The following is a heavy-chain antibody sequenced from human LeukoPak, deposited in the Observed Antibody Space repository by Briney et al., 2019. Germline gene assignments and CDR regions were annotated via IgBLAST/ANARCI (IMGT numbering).Heavy chain of an antibody. CDR3: AREASGNYHVFDS. Sequence: PGGSLRLSCEASGFSCSNYFISWIRQAPGKGLEWVSYITNSGRSTNYADAVKGRFTISRDNAKKSVYLEMTDLRAEDTAVYYCAREASGNYHVFDSWGQGTLVTVSS. D-gene: IGHD1-26*01. V-gene: IGHV3-11*04. J-gene: IGHJ4*02. CDR2: ITNSGRST. CDR1: GFSCSNYF.